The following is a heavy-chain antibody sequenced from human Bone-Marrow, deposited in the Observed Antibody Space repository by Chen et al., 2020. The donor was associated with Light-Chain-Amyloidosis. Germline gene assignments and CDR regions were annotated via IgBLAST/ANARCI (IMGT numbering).Heavy chain of an antibody. CDR3: ARRRDGYNFDY. V-gene: IGHV5-51*01. CDR2: IYPDDSDA. Sequence: EGEREEDGPEVKKPGESLKISCKGSGYTFPNYWIGWVRQMPGKGLEWMGVIYPDDSDARYSPSFEGQVTISAAKSIPPSSLPFLLLPASAPSLYYCARRRDGYNFDYWGQGTLVTVSS. D-gene: IGHD5-12*01. CDR1: GYTFPNYW. J-gene: IGHJ4*02.